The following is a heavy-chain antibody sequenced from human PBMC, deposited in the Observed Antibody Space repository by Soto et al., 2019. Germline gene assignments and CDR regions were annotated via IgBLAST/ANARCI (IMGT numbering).Heavy chain of an antibody. D-gene: IGHD3-16*01. CDR1: GYTFTSYY. V-gene: IGHV1-46*01. CDR2: INPSGGST. CDR3: ATPTGGKGDAFDI. Sequence: QVQLVQSGAEVKKPGASVKVSCKASGYTFTSYYIHWVRQAPGQGLEWMGIINPSGGSTSYAQKFQGRVTMTRDTSTSTVYMEVSSLRSEDTAVYDCATPTGGKGDAFDIWGQGTMVTVSS. J-gene: IGHJ3*02.